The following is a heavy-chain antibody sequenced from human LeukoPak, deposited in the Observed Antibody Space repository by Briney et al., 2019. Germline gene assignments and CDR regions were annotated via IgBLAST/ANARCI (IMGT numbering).Heavy chain of an antibody. D-gene: IGHD6-13*01. CDR1: GFTFSSYA. J-gene: IGHJ1*01. V-gene: IGHV3-30*04. CDR3: ATYSNSWLAFQH. CDR2: ISYDGSNK. Sequence: GGSLRLSCAASGFTFSSYAMHWARQAPGKGLEWVAVISYDGSNKYYADSVKGRFTISRDNSKNTLYLQMNSLRAEDTAVYYCATYSNSWLAFQHWGQGTLVTVSS.